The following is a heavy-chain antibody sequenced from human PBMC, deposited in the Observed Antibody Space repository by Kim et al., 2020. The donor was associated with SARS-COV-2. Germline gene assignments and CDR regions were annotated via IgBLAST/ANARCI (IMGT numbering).Heavy chain of an antibody. CDR1: GFTFSSYS. V-gene: IGHV3-48*04. Sequence: GGSLRLSCAASGFTFSSYSMNWVRQAPGKGLEWVSYISSSSSTIYYADSVKGRFTISRDNAKNSLYLQMNSLRAEDTAVYCCASRMRDYYYYYGMDVWGQGTTVTVSS. CDR3: ASRMRDYYYYYGMDV. J-gene: IGHJ6*02. CDR2: ISSSSSTI.